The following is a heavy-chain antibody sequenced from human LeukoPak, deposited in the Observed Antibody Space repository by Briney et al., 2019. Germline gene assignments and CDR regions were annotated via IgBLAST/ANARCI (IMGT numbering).Heavy chain of an antibody. Sequence: SETLSLTCTVSGGSISSYYWSWIGQPPGKGLEWIGYIYTSGSTNYNPSLKSRVTISVDTSKNQFSLKLSSVTAADTAVYYCARHLWFGELLFHYWGQGTLVTVSS. CDR3: ARHLWFGELLFHY. J-gene: IGHJ4*02. CDR2: IYTSGST. V-gene: IGHV4-4*09. CDR1: GGSISSYY. D-gene: IGHD3-10*01.